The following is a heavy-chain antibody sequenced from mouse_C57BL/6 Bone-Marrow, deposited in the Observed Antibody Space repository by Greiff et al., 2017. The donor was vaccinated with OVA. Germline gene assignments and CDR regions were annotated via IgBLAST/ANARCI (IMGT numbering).Heavy chain of an antibody. J-gene: IGHJ2*01. CDR2: ISYDGSN. CDR1: GYSITSGYY. D-gene: IGHD1-1*01. CDR3: ARGTTVVADY. V-gene: IGHV3-6*01. Sequence: EVKLQESGPGLVKPSQSLSLTCSVPGYSITSGYYWNWIRQFPGNKLEWMGYISYDGSNNYNPSLKNRISITRDTSKNQFFLKLNSVTTEDTATYYCARGTTVVADYWGQGTTLTVSS.